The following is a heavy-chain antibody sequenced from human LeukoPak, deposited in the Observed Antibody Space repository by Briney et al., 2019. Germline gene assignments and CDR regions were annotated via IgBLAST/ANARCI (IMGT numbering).Heavy chain of an antibody. CDR2: INPNSGGT. CDR3: ARAVIRGSYYYYMDV. V-gene: IGHV1-2*02. J-gene: IGHJ6*03. Sequence: ASVKVSCKASGYTFTGYYMHWVRQAPGQGLEWMGWINPNSGGTNYAQKFQGRVTMTRDTSISTAYMELSRLRSDDTAVYYCARAVIRGSYYYYMDVWGEGTTVTVSS. CDR1: GYTFTGYY. D-gene: IGHD3-10*01.